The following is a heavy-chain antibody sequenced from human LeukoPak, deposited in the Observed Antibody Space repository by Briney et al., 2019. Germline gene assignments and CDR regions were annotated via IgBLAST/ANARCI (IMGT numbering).Heavy chain of an antibody. J-gene: IGHJ4*02. CDR2: ISSSSRYI. Sequence: GGSLRLSCAASGFTFNNYDMNWVRQAPGKGLEWVSSISSSSRYIYYADSVKGRFTISRDNAKNSLYLHMNSLRAEDTAVYYCARDYGGSSPFDYWGQGTLVTVSS. CDR3: ARDYGGSSPFDY. V-gene: IGHV3-21*01. D-gene: IGHD4-23*01. CDR1: GFTFNNYD.